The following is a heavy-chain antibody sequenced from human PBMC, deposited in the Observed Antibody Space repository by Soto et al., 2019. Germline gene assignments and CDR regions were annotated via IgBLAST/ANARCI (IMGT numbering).Heavy chain of an antibody. CDR1: GFTFSSYG. Sequence: PGGSLRLSCAASGFTFSSYGMHWVRQAPGKGLEWVAVISYDGSNKYYADSVKGRFTISRDNSKNTLYLQMNSLRAEDTAVYYCAKGRGAAANYYYYYSGMDVWGQGTTVTVSS. D-gene: IGHD6-13*01. J-gene: IGHJ6*02. CDR3: AKGRGAAANYYYYYSGMDV. CDR2: ISYDGSNK. V-gene: IGHV3-30*18.